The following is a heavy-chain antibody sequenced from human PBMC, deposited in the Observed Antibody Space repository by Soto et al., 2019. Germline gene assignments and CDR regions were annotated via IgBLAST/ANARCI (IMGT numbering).Heavy chain of an antibody. CDR2: NYYRAGT. CDR3: ARIIGSSWYFNWFDP. CDR1: GGSISSYY. V-gene: IGHV4-59*01. Sequence: PETLSLTCTRPGGSISSYYSSWTRHPPGKGLELIGYNYYRAGTNYNPSLKSRVTISVDTSKNQFSLKLSSVTAADMAVYYCARIIGSSWYFNWFDPWGQGTLVTVSS. J-gene: IGHJ5*02. D-gene: IGHD6-13*01.